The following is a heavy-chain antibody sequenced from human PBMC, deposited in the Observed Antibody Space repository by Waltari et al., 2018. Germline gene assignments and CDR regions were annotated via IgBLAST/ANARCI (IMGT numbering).Heavy chain of an antibody. CDR2: IYYSGGT. J-gene: IGHJ6*03. CDR3: ARDWGPNPGDYYYMDV. V-gene: IGHV4-59*01. CDR1: GGSISSYY. Sequence: QVQLQESGPGLVKPSETLSLTCTVSGGSISSYYWSWIRQPPGKGLEWIGYIYYSGGTHYDPSLKSRVTISVDTSKNQFSLKLSSVTAADTAVYYCARDWGPNPGDYYYMDVWGKGTTVTVSS. D-gene: IGHD3-16*01.